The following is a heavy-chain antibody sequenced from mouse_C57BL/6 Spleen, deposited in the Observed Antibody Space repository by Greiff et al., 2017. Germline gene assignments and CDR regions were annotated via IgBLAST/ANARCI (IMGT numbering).Heavy chain of an antibody. V-gene: IGHV1-66*01. J-gene: IGHJ3*01. CDR3: AREDYGSSYGWFAY. D-gene: IGHD1-1*01. CDR2: IYPGSGNT. CDR1: GYSFTSYY. Sequence: QVQLQQSGPELVKPGASVKISCKASGYSFTSYYIHWVKQRPGQGLEWIGWIYPGSGNTKYNEKFKGKDTLTADTSSSTAYMQLSSLTSEDSAVYYCAREDYGSSYGWFAYWGQGTLVTVSA.